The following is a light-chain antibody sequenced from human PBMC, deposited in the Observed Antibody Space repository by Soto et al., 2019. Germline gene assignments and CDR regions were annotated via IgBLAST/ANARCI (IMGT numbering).Light chain of an antibody. CDR3: QQDNDWPPEFT. CDR2: DVS. J-gene: IGKJ3*01. Sequence: EIVLTQSPATLSVSPGESATLSCRASQSIRTYLAWYQLKPGQAPRLLMYDVSTRATGIPARFSGSGSGTDFTLTISSRQSEDVAVYYCQQDNDWPPEFTFGPGTKVDMK. V-gene: IGKV3-15*01. CDR1: QSIRTY.